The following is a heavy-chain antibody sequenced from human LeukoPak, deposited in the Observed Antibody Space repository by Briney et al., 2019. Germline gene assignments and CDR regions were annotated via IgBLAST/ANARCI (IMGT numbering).Heavy chain of an antibody. CDR1: GYTFTAYY. J-gene: IGHJ4*02. Sequence: GASVKVSCKASGYTFTAYYMLWVRQPPGQGLEWMGWINPNSGGTNYAQKFQGRVTMTRDTSISTAYMDLSRLRSDDTAVYYCARHLDSAGVFDYWGQGTLVTVSS. D-gene: IGHD2-15*01. CDR3: ARHLDSAGVFDY. V-gene: IGHV1-2*02. CDR2: INPNSGGT.